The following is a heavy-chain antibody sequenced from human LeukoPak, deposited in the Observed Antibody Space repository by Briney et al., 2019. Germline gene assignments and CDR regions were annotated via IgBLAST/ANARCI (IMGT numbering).Heavy chain of an antibody. CDR2: INHSGST. D-gene: IGHD3-22*01. V-gene: IGHV4-34*01. CDR1: GGSFSGYY. Sequence: SETLSLTCAVYGGSFSGYYWSWIRQPPGKGLEWIGEINHSGSTNYNPSLKSRVTISVDTSKNQFSLKLSSVTAADTAVYYCARGSGDYYDSSGNFDYWGQGTLVTVSS. CDR3: ARGSGDYYDSSGNFDY. J-gene: IGHJ4*02.